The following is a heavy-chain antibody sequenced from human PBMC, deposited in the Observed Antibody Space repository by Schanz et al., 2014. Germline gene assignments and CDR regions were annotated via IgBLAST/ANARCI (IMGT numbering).Heavy chain of an antibody. CDR3: AKDDTQVNGMDV. CDR2: ISYDGRHK. Sequence: QVQLVESGGGVAQPGGSLRLSCAASGFSFSGYGMHWVRQAPGKGLEWVAIISYDGRHKNYADSVKGRFTISRDNSKNTLHLQMNSLRVEDTAVYYCAKDDTQVNGMDVWGQGTTVTVSS. V-gene: IGHV3-30*18. J-gene: IGHJ6*02. CDR1: GFSFSGYG.